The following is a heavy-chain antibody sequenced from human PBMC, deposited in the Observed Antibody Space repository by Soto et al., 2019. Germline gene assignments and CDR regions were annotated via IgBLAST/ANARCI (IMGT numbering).Heavy chain of an antibody. CDR3: ARGGRITIFRVVTEGMDV. CDR1: GGSVSSGSYY. CDR2: IYYSGST. J-gene: IGHJ6*02. D-gene: IGHD3-3*01. V-gene: IGHV4-61*01. Sequence: SETLSLTCTVSGGSVSSGSYYWSWIRQPPGKGLEWIGYIYYSGSTNYNPPLKSRVTISVDTSKNQFSLKLSSVTAADTAVYYCARGGRITIFRVVTEGMDVWGQGTTVTVSS.